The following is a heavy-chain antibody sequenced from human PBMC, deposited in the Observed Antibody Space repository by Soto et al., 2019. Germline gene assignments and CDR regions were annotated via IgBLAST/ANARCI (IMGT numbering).Heavy chain of an antibody. J-gene: IGHJ4*02. CDR3: TKSEAGGGGNTHLEY. CDR1: GFTFSSYA. Sequence: QVQLVESGGGVVQPGRSLRLSCAASGFTFSSYAMHWVRQAPGKGLEWVAVIWYDGSSKYYADSVKGRFTISRDNSNNPVSLHMSSLRAEHTAVYYCTKSEAGGGGNTHLEYWGQGTLVTVSP. CDR2: IWYDGSSK. D-gene: IGHD2-15*01. V-gene: IGHV3-33*06.